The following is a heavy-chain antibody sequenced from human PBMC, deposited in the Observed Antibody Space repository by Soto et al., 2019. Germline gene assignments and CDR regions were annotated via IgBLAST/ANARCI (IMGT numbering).Heavy chain of an antibody. CDR2: INHSGST. J-gene: IGHJ6*02. Sequence: SETLSLTCAVYGGSFSGYYWSWIRQPPGKGLEWIGEINHSGSTNYNPSLKSRVTISVDTSKNQFSLKLSSVTAADTAVYYCARGSLKLPSRSYDFWSGHLSNYYYGMDVWGQGTKVTVSS. V-gene: IGHV4-34*01. CDR1: GGSFSGYY. CDR3: ARGSLKLPSRSYDFWSGHLSNYYYGMDV. D-gene: IGHD3-3*01.